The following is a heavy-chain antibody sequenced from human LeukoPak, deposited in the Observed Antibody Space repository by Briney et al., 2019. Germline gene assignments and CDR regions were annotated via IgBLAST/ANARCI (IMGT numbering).Heavy chain of an antibody. V-gene: IGHV1-18*01. CDR1: GYTFTSYG. CDR3: ARVAWDYDSSGYYAYFDY. Sequence: ASVKVSCKASGYTFTSYGISWVLQAPGQGLEWMGWISAYNGNTNYAQKLQGRVTMTTDTSTSTAYMELRSLRSDDTAVYYCARVAWDYDSSGYYAYFDYWGQGTLVTVSS. J-gene: IGHJ4*02. D-gene: IGHD3-22*01. CDR2: ISAYNGNT.